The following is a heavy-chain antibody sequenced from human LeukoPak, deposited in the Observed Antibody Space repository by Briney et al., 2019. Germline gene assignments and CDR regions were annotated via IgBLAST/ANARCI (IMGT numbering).Heavy chain of an antibody. CDR3: ARERGDLGYCSSTSCYVFDY. Sequence: GGSLRLSCAASGFTFSDYYMSWIRQAPGKGLEWVSYISSSGSTIYYADSVKGRFTISRDNAKNSLYLQMNSLRAEDTAVYYCARERGDLGYCSSTSCYVFDYWGQGTLVTVSS. CDR1: GFTFSDYY. V-gene: IGHV3-11*04. J-gene: IGHJ4*02. CDR2: ISSSGSTI. D-gene: IGHD2-2*01.